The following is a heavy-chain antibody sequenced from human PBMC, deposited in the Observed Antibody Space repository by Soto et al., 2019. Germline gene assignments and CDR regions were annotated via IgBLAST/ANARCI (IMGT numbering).Heavy chain of an antibody. CDR2: IKEDGSEI. J-gene: IGHJ4*02. CDR3: AKDWYNYGEFDY. D-gene: IGHD1-1*01. Sequence: PGGSLRLSCAVSGFNVRSYWMSWVRQAPGKGLEWVASIKEDGSEIYYLQSVRGRFATSRDSAGNTLYLQMNSLKVEDTAVYYCAKDWYNYGEFDYWGQGTLVTVSS. CDR1: GFNVRSYW. V-gene: IGHV3-7*01.